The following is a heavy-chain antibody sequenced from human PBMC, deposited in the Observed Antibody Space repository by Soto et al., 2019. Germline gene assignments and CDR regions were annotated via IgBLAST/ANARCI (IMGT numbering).Heavy chain of an antibody. V-gene: IGHV3-48*02. J-gene: IGHJ4*02. CDR2: ISSSSSTI. D-gene: IGHD4-17*01. Sequence: EVQLVESGGGLVQPGGSLRLSCAASGFTFSSYSMNWVRQAPGKGLEWVSYISSSSSTIYYADSVKGRFTISRDNAKHSLYLQMYSLRDEDTAVYYCARDRSGDYQKDYWGQGTLVTVAS. CDR3: ARDRSGDYQKDY. CDR1: GFTFSSYS.